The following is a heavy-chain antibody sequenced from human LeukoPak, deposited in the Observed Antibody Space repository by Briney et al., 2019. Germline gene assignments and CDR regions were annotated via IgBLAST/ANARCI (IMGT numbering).Heavy chain of an antibody. CDR2: IYSGGIT. J-gene: IGHJ4*02. CDR1: GFTVSTNY. CDR3: TRRHSSGSN. Sequence: GGCQRLSCAASGFTVSTNYMSWVRQAPGKGLEWVSVIYSGGITYYADSVKGRFNISRDNSKNTLYLQMNSLRPEDTALYYCTRRHSSGSNWGQGTLVTVSS. D-gene: IGHD6-19*01. V-gene: IGHV3-66*02.